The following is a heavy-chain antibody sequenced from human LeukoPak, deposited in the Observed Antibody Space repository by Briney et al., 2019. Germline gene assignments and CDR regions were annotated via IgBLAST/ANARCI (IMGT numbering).Heavy chain of an antibody. CDR1: GGSISSYS. CDR2: VYHSGSI. V-gene: IGHV4-59*01. J-gene: IGHJ4*02. CDR3: VSSYGGYVLDY. Sequence: SETLSLTCTVSGGSISSYSWNWIRQSPGKGLEWIGRVYHSGSINYNPSLKSRVTISVDMSKNQFSLNLSSVTAADTAVYYCVSSYGGYVLDYWGQGTLVIVSS. D-gene: IGHD5-12*01.